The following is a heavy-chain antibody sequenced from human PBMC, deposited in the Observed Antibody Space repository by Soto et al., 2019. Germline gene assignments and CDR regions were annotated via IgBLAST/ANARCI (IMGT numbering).Heavy chain of an antibody. CDR2: IIPIFGTA. CDR1: GGTFSSYA. Sequence: QVQLVQSGAEVKKPGSSVKVSCKASGGTFSSYAISWVRQAPGQGLEWMGGIIPIFGTANYAQKFQGRVTITADESTSTDYMELSSLRSEDTAVYYCASLRFLEWLYGMDVWGQGTTVTVSS. V-gene: IGHV1-69*01. CDR3: ASLRFLEWLYGMDV. J-gene: IGHJ6*02. D-gene: IGHD3-3*01.